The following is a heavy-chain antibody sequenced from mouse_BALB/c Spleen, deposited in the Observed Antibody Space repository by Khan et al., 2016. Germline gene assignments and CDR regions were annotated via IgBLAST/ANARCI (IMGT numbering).Heavy chain of an antibody. CDR1: GYTFTNYG. CDR2: INNYTREP. J-gene: IGHJ4*01. D-gene: IGHD1-1*02. V-gene: IGHV9-3-1*01. Sequence: QIQLVQSGPELKKPGETVKISCKASGYTFTNYGMNWVKQAPGKGLKWVGWINNYTREPTYADDFKGRFAFSLETSASTAYLQINNLKNEDTATYFCARDYYGVSYVGTMDYWGQGTSVTVSS. CDR3: ARDYYGVSYVGTMDY.